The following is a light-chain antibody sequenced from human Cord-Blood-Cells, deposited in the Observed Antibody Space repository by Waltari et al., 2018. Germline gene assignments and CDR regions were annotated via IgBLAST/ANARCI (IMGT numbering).Light chain of an antibody. J-gene: IGLJ1*01. CDR1: SSDVGGSNY. CDR3: SSYTSSSTLV. Sequence: QSALTQPASVSGSPGQSIPISCTGTSSDVGGSNYVSWYQQHPGQAPKPMIYEVSNLPSGVATRCSGSKSGNTASLTISGLEAEDEADYYCSSYTSSSTLVFGTGTKVTVL. CDR2: EVS. V-gene: IGLV2-14*01.